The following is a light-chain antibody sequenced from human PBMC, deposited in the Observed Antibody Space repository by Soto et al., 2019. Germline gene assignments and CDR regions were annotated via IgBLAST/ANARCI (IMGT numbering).Light chain of an antibody. Sequence: EIVMTQSPATLSVSPGERATLSCRASQSVSSNLAWYQQQPGQAPRLLIDAASTRATGIPARFSGSGSGTEFTLTISSLQSEDFAVYYCQQYNSWPPTWTFGQGTKVEIK. CDR2: AAS. CDR3: QQYNSWPPTWT. V-gene: IGKV3-15*01. J-gene: IGKJ1*01. CDR1: QSVSSN.